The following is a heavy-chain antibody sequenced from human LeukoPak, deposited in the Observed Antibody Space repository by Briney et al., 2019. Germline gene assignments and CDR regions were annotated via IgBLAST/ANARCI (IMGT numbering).Heavy chain of an antibody. CDR1: GFTFSEAW. J-gene: IGHJ4*02. Sequence: PGGSLRLSCAASGFTFSEAWMSWVRQAPGKGLEWVGRIKSKIDGGTADYAAPAKGRFTISRDDSKNTLYLQMNSLKTEDTAVYFCTIGNYSGYDWPYFDYWGQGTLVTVSS. CDR2: IKSKIDGGTA. D-gene: IGHD5-12*01. CDR3: TIGNYSGYDWPYFDY. V-gene: IGHV3-15*01.